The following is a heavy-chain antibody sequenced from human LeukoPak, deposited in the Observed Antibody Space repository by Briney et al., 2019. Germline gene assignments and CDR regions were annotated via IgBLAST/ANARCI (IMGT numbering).Heavy chain of an antibody. Sequence: GGSLRLSCAASGFTFSSYWMDWVRQAPGKGLVWVSHINSGGSSSSYADSVKGRFTISRDNAKNTLYLQMNSLRAEDTAVYYCARDAIVVVVAATLDYYYYGMDVWGQGTTVTVSS. D-gene: IGHD2-15*01. CDR1: GFTFSSYW. CDR3: ARDAIVVVVAATLDYYYYGMDV. CDR2: INSGGSSS. J-gene: IGHJ6*02. V-gene: IGHV3-74*01.